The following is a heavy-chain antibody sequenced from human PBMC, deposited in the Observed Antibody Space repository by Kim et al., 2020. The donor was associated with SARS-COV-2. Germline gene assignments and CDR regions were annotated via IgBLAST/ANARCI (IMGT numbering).Heavy chain of an antibody. CDR1: GGTFSSYA. Sequence: SVKVSCKASGGTFSSYAISWVRQAPGQGLEWMGRIIPILGIANYAQKFQGRVTITADKSTSTAYMELSSLRSEDTAVYYCADDCSSTSCYGGLYWFDPWGQGTLVTVSS. CDR2: IIPILGIA. D-gene: IGHD2-2*01. V-gene: IGHV1-69*04. CDR3: ADDCSSTSCYGGLYWFDP. J-gene: IGHJ5*02.